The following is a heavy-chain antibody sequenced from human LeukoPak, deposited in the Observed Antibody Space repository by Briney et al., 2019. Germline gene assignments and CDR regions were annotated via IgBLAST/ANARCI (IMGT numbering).Heavy chain of an antibody. CDR2: VNHSGTT. Sequence: SETLSLTCTVSGGSISSSSYWWGWIRQPPGKGLEWIGLVNHSGTTYYNPSLKSRVTISGDTSKNQVSLKVTSVTAADTAVYYCARGRIAKIVVVHSFHYGMDVWGQGTTVTVSS. J-gene: IGHJ6*02. CDR3: ARGRIAKIVVVHSFHYGMDV. CDR1: GGSISSSSYW. V-gene: IGHV4-39*07. D-gene: IGHD3-22*01.